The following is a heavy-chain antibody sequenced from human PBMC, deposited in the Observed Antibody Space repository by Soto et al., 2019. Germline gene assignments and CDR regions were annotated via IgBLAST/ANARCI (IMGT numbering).Heavy chain of an antibody. D-gene: IGHD4-17*01. V-gene: IGHV4-59*01. CDR1: GGSISSDY. Sequence: QVQLQESGPGLVKPSETLSLTCTVSGGSISSDYWSWIRQPPGKGLEWIGYIYYSGSTNYNPSLKSRVTVAVDTSKNQFSLKLSSVTAADTAVYYCARETTVTTFGWFDPWGQGTMVTVSS. J-gene: IGHJ5*02. CDR2: IYYSGST. CDR3: ARETTVTTFGWFDP.